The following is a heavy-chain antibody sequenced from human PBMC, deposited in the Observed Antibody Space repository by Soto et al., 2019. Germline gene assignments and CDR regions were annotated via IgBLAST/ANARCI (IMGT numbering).Heavy chain of an antibody. Sequence: PGGSLRLSCAASGFTFTIYGMHWVRQAPGKGLEWVAVISYDGSNKYYADSVKGRFTISRDDSKNTLYLQMNSLRPEDTAVYYCAKVGVDTPYGMDVWGQGTTVTVSS. CDR3: AKVGVDTPYGMDV. J-gene: IGHJ6*02. V-gene: IGHV3-30*18. CDR2: ISYDGSNK. CDR1: GFTFTIYG. D-gene: IGHD5-18*01.